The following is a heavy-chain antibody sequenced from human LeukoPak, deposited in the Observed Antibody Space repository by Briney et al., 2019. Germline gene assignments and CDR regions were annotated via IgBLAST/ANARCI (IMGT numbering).Heavy chain of an antibody. J-gene: IGHJ1*01. D-gene: IGHD1-1*01. V-gene: IGHV1-2*02. CDR3: ARVRAIAATGTGARYFRD. CDR2: NNPNSGGT. CDR1: GYTFTDYH. Sequence: ASVKVSCKASGYTFTDYHIYWMRQALGQGLEWMGWNNPNSGGTNYAQKFQGRVTMTRDTSTNTAYMELSRLRSDDTAVYFCARVRAIAATGTGARYFRDWGQGTLVTVSS.